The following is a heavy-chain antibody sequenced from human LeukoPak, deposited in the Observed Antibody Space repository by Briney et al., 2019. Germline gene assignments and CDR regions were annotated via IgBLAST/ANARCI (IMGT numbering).Heavy chain of an antibody. CDR1: GFTFSSYW. Sequence: PGRSLRLSCAASGFTFSSYWMSWVRQAPGKGLEWVANIKQDGSEKYYVDSVKGRFTISRDNAKNSLYLQMNSLRAEDTAVYYCARDQYLDAFDIWGQGTMVTVSS. J-gene: IGHJ3*02. CDR2: IKQDGSEK. D-gene: IGHD3-10*01. CDR3: ARDQYLDAFDI. V-gene: IGHV3-7*01.